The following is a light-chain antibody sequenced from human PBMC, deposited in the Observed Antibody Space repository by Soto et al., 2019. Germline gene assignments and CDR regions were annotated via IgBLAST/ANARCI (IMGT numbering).Light chain of an antibody. CDR2: EVT. CDR3: NSYAGSYHFGYV. J-gene: IGLJ1*01. Sequence: QSVLTXPPSASGSPGQSVTISCTGTSSDVGGYNYVSWYQQHPGKAPKLIIYEVTKRPSGVPDRFSGSKSGNTASLTVSGLQAEDEADYYCNSYAGSYHFGYVFGTGTKVTVL. V-gene: IGLV2-8*01. CDR1: SSDVGGYNY.